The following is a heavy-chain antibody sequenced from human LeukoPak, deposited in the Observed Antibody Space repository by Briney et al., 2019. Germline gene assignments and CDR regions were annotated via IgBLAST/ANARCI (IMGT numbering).Heavy chain of an antibody. CDR2: ISGSGGST. CDR1: GFTFSSYA. J-gene: IGHJ4*02. D-gene: IGHD2-15*01. V-gene: IGHV3-23*01. Sequence: PGGSLRLSCAASGFTFSSYAMSWVRQAPGKGLEWVSTISGSGGSTFCADSVKGRFTISRDNSKNTLYLQMNSLRAEDTAVYYCAKGYCSGGSCCLDYWGQGTLVTVSS. CDR3: AKGYCSGGSCCLDY.